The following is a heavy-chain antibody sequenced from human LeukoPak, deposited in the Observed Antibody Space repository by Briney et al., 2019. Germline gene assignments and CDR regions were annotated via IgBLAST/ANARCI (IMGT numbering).Heavy chain of an antibody. D-gene: IGHD5-24*01. CDR2: IYTGDSDP. CDR1: GSRFIVYG. V-gene: IGHV5-51*01. J-gene: IGHJ4*02. Sequence: GETLKISCKGSGSRFIVYGSCGVRQVQGKGVEWMGTIYTGDSDPGYSPSFQGQVTLSADKSLSTAYLQGSSLKASDTAMYYCARHWDGYNERCFDYWGQGTLVTVSS. CDR3: ARHWDGYNERCFDY.